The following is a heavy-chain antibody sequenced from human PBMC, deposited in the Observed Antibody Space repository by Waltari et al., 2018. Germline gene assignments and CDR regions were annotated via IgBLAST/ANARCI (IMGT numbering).Heavy chain of an antibody. CDR1: GFNFNAYA. CDR2: ISSRSSYR. Sequence: EVQLVEYGGGLVQPGGSLRLACVVSGFNFNAYARNVARQAPGKGLEWVSSISSRSSYRYYADSVKGRVTISRDNAKNSLYLQMNSLRAEDTAVYFCARTYCDTDCYTLDGMDVWGQGTTVTVSS. V-gene: IGHV3-21*01. J-gene: IGHJ6*02. CDR3: ARTYCDTDCYTLDGMDV. D-gene: IGHD3-16*02.